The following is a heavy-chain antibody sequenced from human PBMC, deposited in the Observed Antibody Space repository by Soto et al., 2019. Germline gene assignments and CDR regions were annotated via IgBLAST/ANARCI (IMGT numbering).Heavy chain of an antibody. V-gene: IGHV3-53*01. CDR1: GFTVSSNY. J-gene: IGHJ6*02. Sequence: EVQLVESGGGLIQPGGSLRLSCAASGFTVSSNYMSWVRQAPGKGLEWVSVIYSGGSTYYADSVKGRFTISRDNSKNTLYLQMNSLRAEDTAVYYCARDSPFRFGGLIAWRYGMDVWGQGTTVTVSS. D-gene: IGHD3-16*02. CDR3: ARDSPFRFGGLIAWRYGMDV. CDR2: IYSGGST.